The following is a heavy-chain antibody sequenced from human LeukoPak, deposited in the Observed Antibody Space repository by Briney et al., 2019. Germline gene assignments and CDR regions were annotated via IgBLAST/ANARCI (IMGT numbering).Heavy chain of an antibody. CDR2: IYHSGTT. J-gene: IGHJ4*02. D-gene: IGHD6-13*01. V-gene: IGHV4-34*01. CDR3: ASYSSSWYVN. Sequence: SETLSLTCAVYGDSFSGYYWSWIRQPPGKGLEWIAEIYHSGTTNYNPSLKSRVTISVDKSKNQFSLKLSSVTAADTAVYYCASYSSSWYVNWGQGTLVTVSS. CDR1: GDSFSGYY.